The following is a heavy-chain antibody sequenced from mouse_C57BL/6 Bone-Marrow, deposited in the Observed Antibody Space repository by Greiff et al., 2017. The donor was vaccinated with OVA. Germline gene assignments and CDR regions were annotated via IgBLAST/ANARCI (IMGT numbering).Heavy chain of an antibody. J-gene: IGHJ2*01. Sequence: EVKVEESGGGLVQPKGSLKLSCAASGFTFNTYAMHWVRQAPGKGLEWVARIRSKSSNYATYYADSVKDRFTISRDDSQSMLYLQMNNLKTEDTAMDYCVRGGGYDYDDPFDYWGQGTTLTVSS. V-gene: IGHV10-3*01. CDR1: GFTFNTYA. CDR3: VRGGGYDYDDPFDY. CDR2: IRSKSSNYAT. D-gene: IGHD2-4*01.